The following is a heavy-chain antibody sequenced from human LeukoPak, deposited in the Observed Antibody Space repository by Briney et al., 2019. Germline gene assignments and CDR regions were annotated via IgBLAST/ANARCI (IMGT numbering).Heavy chain of an antibody. D-gene: IGHD6-13*01. V-gene: IGHV1-2*06. Sequence: ASVKVSCKASGYTFTGYYMHWVRQAPGQGLEWMGRINPNSGGTNYAQKFQGRVTMTRDTSISTAYMELSRLRSDDTAVYYCARGPIGYRSSWYAYWGQGTLVTVSS. CDR1: GYTFTGYY. J-gene: IGHJ4*02. CDR2: INPNSGGT. CDR3: ARGPIGYRSSWYAY.